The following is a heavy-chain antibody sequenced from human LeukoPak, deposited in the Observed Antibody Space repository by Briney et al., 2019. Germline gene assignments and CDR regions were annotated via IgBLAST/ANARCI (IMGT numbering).Heavy chain of an antibody. CDR1: GYTFINYD. CDR3: TRGRGGTIVWGYLDY. D-gene: IGHD3-16*01. J-gene: IGHJ4*02. Sequence: GASVKVSCKASGYTFINYDIMWVRQATGQGLEWMGWMNSNSGNTGYAQKFQGRATMTRDTSMSTAYMELSSLRSEDTAVYYCTRGRGGTIVWGYLDYWGQGTLVTVSS. CDR2: MNSNSGNT. V-gene: IGHV1-8*01.